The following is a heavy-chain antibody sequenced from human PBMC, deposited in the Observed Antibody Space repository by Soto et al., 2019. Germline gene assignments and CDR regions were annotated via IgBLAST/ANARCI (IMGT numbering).Heavy chain of an antibody. CDR2: MNPNSGNT. CDR1: GYTFTSYD. Sequence: ASVKVSCKASGYTFTSYDINWVRQATGQGLEWMGWMNPNSGNTGYAQKFQGRVTMTRNTSISTAYMELSSLRSEDTAVYYCARSHHYDFWSGYYTEAVRDYYYYSMDVWGQGTTVTVSS. D-gene: IGHD3-3*01. CDR3: ARSHHYDFWSGYYTEAVRDYYYYSMDV. V-gene: IGHV1-8*01. J-gene: IGHJ6*02.